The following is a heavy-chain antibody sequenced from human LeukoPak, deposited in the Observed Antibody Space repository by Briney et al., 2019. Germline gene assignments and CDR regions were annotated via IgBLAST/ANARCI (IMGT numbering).Heavy chain of an antibody. CDR1: GGSISSGGYY. J-gene: IGHJ5*02. CDR2: IYYSGST. V-gene: IGHV4-61*08. D-gene: IGHD5-12*01. Sequence: SETLSLTCTVSGGSISSGGYYWSWIRQHPGKGLEWIGYIYYSGSTNYNPSLKSRVTISVDTSKNQFSLKLSSVTAADTAVYYCASNGDGYNLNWFDPWCQGTLVTVSS. CDR3: ASNGDGYNLNWFDP.